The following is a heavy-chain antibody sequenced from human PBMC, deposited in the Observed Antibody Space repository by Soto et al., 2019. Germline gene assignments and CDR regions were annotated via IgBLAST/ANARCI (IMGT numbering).Heavy chain of an antibody. CDR1: GYSISSGYY. CDR2: IYHSGST. D-gene: IGHD3-22*01. V-gene: IGHV4-38-2*01. Sequence: SETLSLTCAVSGYSISSGYYWGWIRQPPGKGREWIGNIYHSGSTYYNPSLKSRVTISVDKSKNQFSLKLSTVTAEDTAVYYCERLAGTSYVSSGYYAFDIWGQGTMVTVSS. J-gene: IGHJ3*02. CDR3: ERLAGTSYVSSGYYAFDI.